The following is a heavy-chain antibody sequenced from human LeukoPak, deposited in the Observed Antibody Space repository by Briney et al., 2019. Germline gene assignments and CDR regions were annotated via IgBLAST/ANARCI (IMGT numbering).Heavy chain of an antibody. CDR1: GFTVSSNY. V-gene: IGHV3-53*01. J-gene: IGHJ4*02. D-gene: IGHD3-22*01. CDR3: ARESITLIVPLY. Sequence: GGSLRLSCAASGFTVSSNYMSWVRQAPVKGLEWVSVIYSGGSTYYADSVKGRFTISRDNSKNTLYLQMNSLRAEDTAVYYCARESITLIVPLYWGQGTLVTVSS. CDR2: IYSGGST.